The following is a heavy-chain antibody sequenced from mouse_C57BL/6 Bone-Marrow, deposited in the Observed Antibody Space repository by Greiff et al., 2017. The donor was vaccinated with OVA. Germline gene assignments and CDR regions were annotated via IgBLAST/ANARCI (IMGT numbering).Heavy chain of an antibody. V-gene: IGHV14-4*01. D-gene: IGHD1-1*01. J-gene: IGHJ3*01. Sequence: VQLQQSGAELVRPGASVKLSCTASGFNIKDDYMHWVKQRPEQGLEWIGWIDPENGDTEYASKFQGKATITADTSSNTAYLQLSSLTSEDTAVYYCTPYYYGSSPWFAYWGQGTLATVSA. CDR3: TPYYYGSSPWFAY. CDR2: IDPENGDT. CDR1: GFNIKDDY.